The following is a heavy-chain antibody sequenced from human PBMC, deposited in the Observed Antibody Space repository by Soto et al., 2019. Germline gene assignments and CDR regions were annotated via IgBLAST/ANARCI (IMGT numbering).Heavy chain of an antibody. D-gene: IGHD6-19*01. Sequence: GASVKVSCKASGYTFTGYYMHWVRQAPGQGLEWMGWINPNSGGTNYAQKFQGRVTMTRDTSISTAYMELSRLGSDDTAVYYCARVQSVSSSGWPPRPGYYFDYWGQGTLVTVSS. J-gene: IGHJ4*02. CDR2: INPNSGGT. V-gene: IGHV1-2*02. CDR3: ARVQSVSSSGWPPRPGYYFDY. CDR1: GYTFTGYY.